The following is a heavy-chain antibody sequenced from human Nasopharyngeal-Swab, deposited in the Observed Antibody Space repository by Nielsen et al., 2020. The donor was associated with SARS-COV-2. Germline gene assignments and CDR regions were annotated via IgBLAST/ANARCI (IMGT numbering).Heavy chain of an antibody. CDR3: ARDPFQRFFDWFPYGMDV. CDR1: GFTFNYFG. D-gene: IGHD3-9*01. J-gene: IGHJ6*02. Sequence: GGSLRLSCAASGFTFNYFGMHWVRQVPGKGLEWVATIWYDGSNKYYADSVKGRFTISRDNSKNTLFLQTSSLRAEDTAVYYCARDPFQRFFDWFPYGMDVWGQGTTVTVSS. V-gene: IGHV3-33*08. CDR2: IWYDGSNK.